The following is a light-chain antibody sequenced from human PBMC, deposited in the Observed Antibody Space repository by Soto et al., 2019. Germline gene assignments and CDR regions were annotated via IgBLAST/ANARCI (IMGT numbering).Light chain of an antibody. V-gene: IGKV1-39*01. Sequence: DIPLTQSPSSLSASVRDKVTITCRASQSIRSYLNWVQQKPGKAPKLLIYDASSLQTGVPSRFSGSGSGTDFSLTISSLQPEDFATYYCQQSYSTPPWTFGQGTKVEIK. J-gene: IGKJ1*01. CDR2: DAS. CDR3: QQSYSTPPWT. CDR1: QSIRSY.